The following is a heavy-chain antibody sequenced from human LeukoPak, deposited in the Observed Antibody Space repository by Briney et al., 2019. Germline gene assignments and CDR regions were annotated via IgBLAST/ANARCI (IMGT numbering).Heavy chain of an antibody. V-gene: IGHV4-39*01. D-gene: IGHD1-1*01. CDR3: ARGTGIGPFDY. CDR1: GGSISSSSYS. Sequence: SETLSLTCTVSGGSISSSSYSWGWIRQSPGKGLEWIGTIYHSGRTYYIPSLRTRVTISVDTSKNQFSLKLSSVTAADTAVYFCARGTGIGPFDYWGQGTLVTVSS. CDR2: IYHSGRT. J-gene: IGHJ4*02.